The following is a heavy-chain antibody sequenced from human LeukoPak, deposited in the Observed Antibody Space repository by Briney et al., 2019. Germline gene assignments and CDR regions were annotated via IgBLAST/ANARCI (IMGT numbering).Heavy chain of an antibody. CDR2: IRSSGSTL. D-gene: IGHD3-22*01. J-gene: IGHJ4*02. Sequence: GGSLRLSCAASGFTFSDYYMSWIRQAPGKGLERVSYIRSSGSTLYYADSVKGRFTISRDNAKNSLYLQMNSLRAEDTAVYYCARVIAEYYYDSSGYHWDYFDYWGQGTLVTVSS. CDR3: ARVIAEYYYDSSGYHWDYFDY. V-gene: IGHV3-11*01. CDR1: GFTFSDYY.